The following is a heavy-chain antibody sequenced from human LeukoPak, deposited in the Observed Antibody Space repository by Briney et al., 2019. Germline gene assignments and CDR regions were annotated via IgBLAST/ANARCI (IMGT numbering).Heavy chain of an antibody. CDR2: ISSSSSTI. V-gene: IGHV3-48*01. CDR1: GFTFSSYS. D-gene: IGHD6-19*01. J-gene: IGHJ4*02. Sequence: GRSLRLSCAASGFTFSSYSMNWVRQAPGKGLEWVSYISSSSSTIYYADSVKGRFTISRDNSKNTLYLQMNSLRAEDTAVYYCARVTYSSGWYGFGPDYWGQGTLVTVSS. CDR3: ARVTYSSGWYGFGPDY.